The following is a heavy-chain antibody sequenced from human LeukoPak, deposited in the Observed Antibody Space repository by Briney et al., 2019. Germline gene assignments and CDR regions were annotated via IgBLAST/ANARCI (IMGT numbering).Heavy chain of an antibody. CDR2: LGGSGDST. V-gene: IGHV3-23*01. D-gene: IGHD6-19*01. CDR1: GFTFSNYA. Sequence: GGSLRLFCAASGFTFSNYAMTWVRQAPGKGLEWVSDLGGSGDSTYYAESVKGRFTISRDNSKNTLYLQMSSLRAEDTAIYYCAKDESRSSGRASGFDPWGQGTLVTVSS. J-gene: IGHJ5*02. CDR3: AKDESRSSGRASGFDP.